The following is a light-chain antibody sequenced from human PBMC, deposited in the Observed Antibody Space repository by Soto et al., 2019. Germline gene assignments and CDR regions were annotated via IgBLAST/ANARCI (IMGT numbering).Light chain of an antibody. Sequence: DIPMTQSPSTLSASVGDRVIITSRASQSISSWLAWYQQKPGKAPNLLIYRASTLKSGIPSRFSGSGSGTEFTLTISSLQPDDFATYYCQLYDRASWTFGPGTKVEIK. CDR3: QLYDRASWT. CDR1: QSISSW. CDR2: RAS. J-gene: IGKJ1*01. V-gene: IGKV1-5*03.